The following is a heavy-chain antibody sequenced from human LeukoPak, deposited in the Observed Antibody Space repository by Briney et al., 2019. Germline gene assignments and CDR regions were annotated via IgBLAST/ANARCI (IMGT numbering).Heavy chain of an antibody. CDR2: IFGSGDF. V-gene: IGHV4-59*01. CDR1: VGSISDYY. D-gene: IGHD1-26*01. CDR3: AREKDTGSNHAKIRYDI. Sequence: PSETLSLTCTVSVGSISDYYRSWIRQPPGKGLERIGWIFGSGDFNYNPSLKSRLSISVDTSNNQFSLKLTSATAADTAVYYCAREKDTGSNHAKIRYDIWGQGTMVTVSS. J-gene: IGHJ3*02.